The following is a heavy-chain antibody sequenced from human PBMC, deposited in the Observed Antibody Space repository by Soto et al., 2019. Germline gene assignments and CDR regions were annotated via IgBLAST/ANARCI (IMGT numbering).Heavy chain of an antibody. Sequence: QAQLVESGGGVVQPGRSLRLSCAASGLPFSASGMHWVRQAPGKGLEWVAMIWSDGSKEYYADSVKGRFTITRDNSKNMIFLQMDSLRAEHTAVYYCARDKGTTCLDTWGQGNMVTVSS. J-gene: IGHJ5*02. CDR3: ARDKGTTCLDT. CDR1: GLPFSASG. CDR2: IWSDGSKE. D-gene: IGHD1-26*01. V-gene: IGHV3-33*01.